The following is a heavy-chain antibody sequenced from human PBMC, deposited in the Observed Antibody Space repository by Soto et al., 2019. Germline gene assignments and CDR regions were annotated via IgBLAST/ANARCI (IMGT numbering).Heavy chain of an antibody. CDR2: FYFTGNF. J-gene: IGHJ6*04. CDR3: ARYIGAIGGYYYRRKV. D-gene: IGHD6-13*01. Sequence: ETRSLTCTVSGGTISSYYWNWIRQPPGKGLEGIGYFYFTGNFSYNPSLKSRVTMSVDTSKNQFSLQLRSVTAADTAVYYCARYIGAIGGYYYRRKVLRKRKTVTDS. V-gene: IGHV4-59*01. CDR1: GGTISSYY.